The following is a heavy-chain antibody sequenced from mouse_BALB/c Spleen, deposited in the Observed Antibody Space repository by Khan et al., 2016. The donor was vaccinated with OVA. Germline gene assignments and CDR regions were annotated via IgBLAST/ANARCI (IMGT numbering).Heavy chain of an antibody. V-gene: IGHV3-2*02. Sequence: VQLKESGPGLVKPSQSLSLTCTVTGYSITSDYAWNWIRQFPGNKLEWMGYISYSGRTSYNPSLKSRISITRDTSENQFFLQLNSVTTEDTATXYCARSVTITTVVATDFDYWGQGTTLTVAS. CDR1: GYSITSDYA. CDR3: ARSVTITTVVATDFDY. CDR2: ISYSGRT. D-gene: IGHD1-1*01. J-gene: IGHJ2*01.